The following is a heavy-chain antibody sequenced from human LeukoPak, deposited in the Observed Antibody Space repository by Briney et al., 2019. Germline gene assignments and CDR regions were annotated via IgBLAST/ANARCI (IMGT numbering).Heavy chain of an antibody. CDR1: GFTFSSYW. D-gene: IGHD1-26*01. V-gene: IGHV3-7*01. Sequence: GGSLRLSCAASGFTFSSYWMSWVRQAPGKGLKWVANIKQDGSEKYYVDSVKGRFTISRDNAKNSLYLQTNSLRVEDTAVYYCARDKIVGATNFDYWGQGTLVTVSS. CDR3: ARDKIVGATNFDY. J-gene: IGHJ4*02. CDR2: IKQDGSEK.